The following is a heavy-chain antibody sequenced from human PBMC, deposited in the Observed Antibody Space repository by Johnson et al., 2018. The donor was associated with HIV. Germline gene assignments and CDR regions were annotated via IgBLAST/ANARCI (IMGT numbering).Heavy chain of an antibody. V-gene: IGHV3-9*01. CDR2: INWNGGST. J-gene: IGHJ3*02. CDR3: ARELYAILGAFDI. D-gene: IGHD1-26*01. CDR1: GFTFDKYA. Sequence: VQLVESGGGLVQPGRSLRLSCVASGFTFDKYAMHWVRQAPGKGLEWVSGINWNGGSTGYADSVKGRFTISRDNAKNSLYLQMNSLRAEDTALYYCARELYAILGAFDIWGQGTMVIVSS.